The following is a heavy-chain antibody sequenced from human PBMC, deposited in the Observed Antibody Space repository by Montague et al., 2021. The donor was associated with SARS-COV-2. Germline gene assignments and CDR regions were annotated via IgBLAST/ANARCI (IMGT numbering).Heavy chain of an antibody. J-gene: IGHJ6*02. V-gene: IGHV4-61*02. D-gene: IGHD6-13*01. CDR3: ARDFDWQLDPSTDYFHYGMDV. CDR1: GDSITSGFYY. Sequence: TLSLTCAVSGDSITSGFYYWSWLRQPAGRGLEWIGRIHTSGSTNYNPSLKTRVTISLDRSKNQFSLILSSVTAADTAAYFCARDFDWQLDPSTDYFHYGMDVWGQGTTVIVSS. CDR2: IHTSGST.